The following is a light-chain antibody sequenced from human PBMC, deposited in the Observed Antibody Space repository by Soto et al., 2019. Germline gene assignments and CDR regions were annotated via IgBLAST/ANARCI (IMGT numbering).Light chain of an antibody. J-gene: IGLJ2*01. CDR1: SSDVCTYNY. CDR3: CSYAGSYTPV. V-gene: IGLV2-11*01. Sequence: QSALTQPRSVSASPGQSVTISCTGTSSDVCTYNYVSRYQQHPGKAPKLMIYDVSQRPSGVPDLFSGSKSGNTASLTISGLQAEDESAYYCCSYAGSYTPVFGGGTKLTVL. CDR2: DVS.